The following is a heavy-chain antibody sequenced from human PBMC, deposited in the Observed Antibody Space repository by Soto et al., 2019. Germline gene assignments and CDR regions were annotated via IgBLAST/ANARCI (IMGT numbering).Heavy chain of an antibody. CDR1: GFIFSSYS. V-gene: IGHV3-48*01. CDR3: VRDENWAFDY. J-gene: IGHJ4*02. CDR2: ITKSGSST. Sequence: PGGSLRLSCAASGFIFSSYSMNWVRQAPGKGLEWLSYITKSGSSTHHADSVKGRFIISRDDARNSLYLQMNSLRAEDTAVYYCVRDENWAFDYWGQGILVTVSS. D-gene: IGHD7-27*01.